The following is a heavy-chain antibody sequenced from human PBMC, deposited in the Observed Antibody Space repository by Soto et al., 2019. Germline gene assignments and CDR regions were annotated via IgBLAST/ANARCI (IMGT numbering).Heavy chain of an antibody. Sequence: EVELVESGGGLVQTGGSLRLSCGVSGFTFSSHYMTWVRQAPGGGLQWVAEINQDGSAKGYVDSVKGRFTISRDNTKNSLYLQMNSLRVDVTAVYFCARGPAYGAFDIWGQGRMVIVSS. J-gene: IGHJ3*02. D-gene: IGHD2-8*01. CDR1: GFTFSSHY. CDR3: ARGPAYGAFDI. CDR2: INQDGSAK. V-gene: IGHV3-7*02.